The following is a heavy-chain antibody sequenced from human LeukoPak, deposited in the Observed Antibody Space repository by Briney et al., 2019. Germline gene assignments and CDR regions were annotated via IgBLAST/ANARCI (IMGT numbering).Heavy chain of an antibody. CDR2: IIPIFGTA. J-gene: IGHJ1*01. Sequence: SVKVSCKAFGGTFSSYAISWVRQAPGQGLEWMGRIIPIFGTANYAQKFQGRVTITTDESTSTAYMELSSLRSEDTAVYYCARDFNCSGGHCFQHWGQGTLVTVSS. CDR1: GGTFSSYA. CDR3: ARDFNCSGGHCFQH. D-gene: IGHD2-15*01. V-gene: IGHV1-69*05.